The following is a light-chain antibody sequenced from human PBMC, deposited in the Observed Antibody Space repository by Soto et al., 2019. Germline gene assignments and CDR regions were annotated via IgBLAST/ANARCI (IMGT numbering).Light chain of an antibody. CDR3: QQYNRYAVT. J-gene: IGKJ1*01. CDR2: DAS. CDR1: QSASTF. V-gene: IGKV1-5*01. Sequence: DIQGPQAPTSVSASVGARVTITCLASQSASTFLAWYQQKPGQAPKLLIYDASTLQSGVPSRFSASGSGTEFALTISGLQPDDFAVYYCQQYNRYAVTFGQGTKVDIK.